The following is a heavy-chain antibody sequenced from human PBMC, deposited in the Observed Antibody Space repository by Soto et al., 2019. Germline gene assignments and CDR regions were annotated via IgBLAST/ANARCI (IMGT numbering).Heavy chain of an antibody. CDR1: GFTFSSYA. CDR2: ISYDGSNK. CDR3: ARDVLIVSVAGTVGIDY. D-gene: IGHD6-19*01. V-gene: IGHV3-30-3*01. J-gene: IGHJ4*02. Sequence: GSLRLSCAASGFTFSSYAMHWVRQAPGKGLEWVAVISYDGSNKYYADSVKGRFTISRDNSKNTLYLQMSSLRAEDTAVYYCARDVLIVSVAGTVGIDYWGQGTLVTVSS.